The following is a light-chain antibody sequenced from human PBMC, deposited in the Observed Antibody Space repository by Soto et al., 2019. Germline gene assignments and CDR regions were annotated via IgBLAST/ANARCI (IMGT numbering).Light chain of an antibody. CDR1: SSDVGSYNL. J-gene: IGLJ2*01. Sequence: QSALTQPASVSGSPGQSITISCTGTSSDVGSYNLVSWYQQYPGKVPKLMIYEVSKRPSGVSNRFSGSKSGNTASLTISGLQAEDEADYYCCSYGGSSTYVVFGGGTKVTVL. CDR2: EVS. V-gene: IGLV2-23*02. CDR3: CSYGGSSTYVV.